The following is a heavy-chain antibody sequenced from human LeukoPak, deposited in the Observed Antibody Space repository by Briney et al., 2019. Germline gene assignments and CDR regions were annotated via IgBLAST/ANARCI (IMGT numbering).Heavy chain of an antibody. CDR2: MNPNSGNT. J-gene: IGHJ5*02. D-gene: IGHD5-12*01. V-gene: IGHV1-8*03. Sequence: ASVKVSCKASGYTFTSYDINWVRQATGQGLEWMGWMNPNSGNTGYAQKFQGRVTITRNTSISTAYMELSSLRSEDTAVYYCARGRSGYSGYDWRSRFDPWGQGTLVTVSS. CDR3: ARGRSGYSGYDWRSRFDP. CDR1: GYTFTSYD.